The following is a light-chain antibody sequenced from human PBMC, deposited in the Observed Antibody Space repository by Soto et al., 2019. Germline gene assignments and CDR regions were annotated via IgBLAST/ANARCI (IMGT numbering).Light chain of an antibody. Sequence: MTQSPATLSVSPGERVTLSCRDSQSISSWLAWYQQKPGKAPKLLIYKASSLKSGVPSRFSGSGSGTEFTLTVSSLQPDDFATYYCQQYYSYSTFGQGTKVEI. CDR2: KAS. J-gene: IGKJ1*01. V-gene: IGKV1-5*03. CDR1: QSISSW. CDR3: QQYYSYST.